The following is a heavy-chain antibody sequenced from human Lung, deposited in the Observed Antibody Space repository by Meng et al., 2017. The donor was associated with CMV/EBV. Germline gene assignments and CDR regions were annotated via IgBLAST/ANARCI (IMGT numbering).Heavy chain of an antibody. J-gene: IGHJ4*02. CDR2: IKPTTGHETI. CDR3: TTVNCNYYDY. V-gene: IGHV3-15*01. D-gene: IGHD1-1*01. Sequence: GEXXKIPCAGSGFTISNAKISWVRQAPGKGLEWVARIKPTTGHETIDYAGPVEGRFTISRDDSRNTVYLQIHRLKREDTAVYFCTTVNCNYYDYWGQVTVVTVSS. CDR1: GFTISNAK.